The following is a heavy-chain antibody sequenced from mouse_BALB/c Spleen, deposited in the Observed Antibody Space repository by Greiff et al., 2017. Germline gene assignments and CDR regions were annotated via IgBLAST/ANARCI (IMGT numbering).Heavy chain of an antibody. J-gene: IGHJ4*01. CDR1: GFTFSDFY. D-gene: IGHD3-3*01. Sequence: EVQVVESGGALVQPGGSLRLSCATSGFTFSDFYMEWVRQPPGKRLEWIAASRNKANDYTTEYSASVKGRFIVSRDTSQSILYLQMNALRAEDTAIYYCARDWGTEAMDYWGQGTSVTVSS. CDR3: ARDWGTEAMDY. CDR2: SRNKANDYTT. V-gene: IGHV7-1*02.